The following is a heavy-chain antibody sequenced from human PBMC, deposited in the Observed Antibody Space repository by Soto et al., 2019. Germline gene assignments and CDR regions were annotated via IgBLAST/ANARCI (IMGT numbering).Heavy chain of an antibody. CDR2: INHSGST. CDR1: GGSFSGYY. D-gene: IGHD3-10*01. CDR3: ARGFHLRGTSAMFRGAPNWFDP. J-gene: IGHJ5*02. V-gene: IGHV4-34*01. Sequence: QVQLQQWGAGLLKPSETLSLTCAVYGGSFSGYYWSWIRQPPGKGLEWIGEINHSGSTNYNPSLKSRVTISVDTSKNQFSLKLSSVTAADTAVYYCARGFHLRGTSAMFRGAPNWFDPWGQGTLVTVSS.